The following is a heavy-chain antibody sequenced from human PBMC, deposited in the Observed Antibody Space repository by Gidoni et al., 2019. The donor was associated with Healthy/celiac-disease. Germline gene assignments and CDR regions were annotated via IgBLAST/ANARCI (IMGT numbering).Heavy chain of an antibody. Sequence: QVQLVQSGAEVKKPGSSVKVSCKASGGTFSSYAISWVRQAPGQGLEWMGGIIPIFGTANYAQKFQGRVTITADESTSTAYMELSSLRSEDTAVYYCARAGRIFGVVIVDYYGMDVWGQGTTVTVSS. D-gene: IGHD3-3*01. V-gene: IGHV1-69*01. CDR3: ARAGRIFGVVIVDYYGMDV. CDR1: GGTFSSYA. CDR2: IIPIFGTA. J-gene: IGHJ6*02.